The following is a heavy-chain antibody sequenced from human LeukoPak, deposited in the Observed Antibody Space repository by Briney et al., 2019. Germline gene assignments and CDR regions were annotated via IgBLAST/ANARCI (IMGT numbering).Heavy chain of an antibody. J-gene: IGHJ3*02. CDR3: ARIYGDYAGGALDI. Sequence: SETLSLTCTVSGGSVSSGSYYWSWIRQHPGKGLEWIGYIYYSGSTNYNPSLKSRVTISVDTSKNQFSLKLSSVTAADTAVYYCARIYGDYAGGALDIWGQGTMVTVSS. D-gene: IGHD4-17*01. CDR2: IYYSGST. V-gene: IGHV4-61*01. CDR1: GGSVSSGSYY.